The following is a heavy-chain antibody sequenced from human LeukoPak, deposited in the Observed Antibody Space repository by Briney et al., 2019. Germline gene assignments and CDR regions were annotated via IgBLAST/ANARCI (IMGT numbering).Heavy chain of an antibody. Sequence: GESLKISCKGSGYSFTSYWIGWVRQMPGKGLEWMGIIYPGDSDTRYSPSFQGQVTISADKSISTAYLQWSSLKASDTAMYYCARLFTPPGTTVVTPNWDAFDIWGQGTKVTVSS. CDR3: ARLFTPPGTTVVTPNWDAFDI. CDR1: GYSFTSYW. CDR2: IYPGDSDT. J-gene: IGHJ3*02. D-gene: IGHD4-23*01. V-gene: IGHV5-51*01.